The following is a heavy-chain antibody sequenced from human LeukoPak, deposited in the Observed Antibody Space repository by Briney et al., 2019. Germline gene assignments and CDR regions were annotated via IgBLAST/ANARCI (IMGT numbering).Heavy chain of an antibody. D-gene: IGHD3-3*01. CDR2: VSESGDST. V-gene: IGHV3-23*01. CDR3: AKGVSTYYDTWSGYGAFDI. J-gene: IGHJ3*02. CDR1: ELTLSNYV. Sequence: GGSLRLSCTASELTLSNYVMSWVRQAPGKGLEWVSGVSESGDSTYYADPVTGRVTISRDSSKNTLFLHMNSLRVEDTAVYFCAKGVSTYYDTWSGYGAFDIWGQGTMVTVSS.